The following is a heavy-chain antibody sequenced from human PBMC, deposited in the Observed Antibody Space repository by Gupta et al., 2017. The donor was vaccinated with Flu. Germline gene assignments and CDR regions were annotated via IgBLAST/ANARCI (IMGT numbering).Heavy chain of an antibody. Sequence: QVQLVQSGAEVKKPGASVKVSCKASGYTFTSYDINWVRQATGHGLEWMGWMNPNSGNTGYAQKFQGRVTMTRNTSISTAYMELSSLRSEDTAVYYCARGVSSLPFTRLLLLPKTEYFQHWGQGTLVTVSS. V-gene: IGHV1-8*01. D-gene: IGHD2-15*01. CDR3: ARGVSSLPFTRLLLLPKTEYFQH. CDR2: MNPNSGNT. CDR1: GYTFTSYD. J-gene: IGHJ1*01.